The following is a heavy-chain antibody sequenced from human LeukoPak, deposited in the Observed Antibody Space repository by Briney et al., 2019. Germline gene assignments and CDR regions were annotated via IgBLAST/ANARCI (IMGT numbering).Heavy chain of an antibody. Sequence: ASVTVSFTASGGTFSSYAISWVRQPPGQGLEWMGGIIPTFGTANYAQKCQGRVTITADESTSTAYMELSSLRSEDTAVYYCDIAAAGTDYFDYWGQGTLVTVSS. D-gene: IGHD6-13*01. CDR3: DIAAAGTDYFDY. V-gene: IGHV1-69*13. CDR2: IIPTFGTA. J-gene: IGHJ4*02. CDR1: GGTFSSYA.